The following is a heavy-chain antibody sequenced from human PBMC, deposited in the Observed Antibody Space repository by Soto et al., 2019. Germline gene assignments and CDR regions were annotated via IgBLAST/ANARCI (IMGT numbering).Heavy chain of an antibody. D-gene: IGHD2-21*01. Sequence: QVQLVQSGAEVKKPGSSVKVSCKASGGTFSSYAISWVRQAPGQGLEWMGGIIPIFGTANYAQKFQGRVTNTGEESTSTAYMEPRSLRSEDPAVYFWATHPIANNPYYFRMGVLGQRTTVTLS. V-gene: IGHV1-69*12. J-gene: IGHJ6*01. CDR2: IIPIFGTA. CDR1: GGTFSSYA. CDR3: ATHPIANNPYYFRMGV.